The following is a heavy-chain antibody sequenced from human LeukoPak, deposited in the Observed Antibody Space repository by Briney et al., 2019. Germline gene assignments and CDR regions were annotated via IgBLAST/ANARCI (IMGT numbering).Heavy chain of an antibody. D-gene: IGHD3-22*01. CDR3: AIDQREDYYDSSGFLDY. CDR2: IRYDGSNK. J-gene: IGHJ4*02. Sequence: PGGSQRLSCAASGFTFSSYGVHWVRQAPGKGLEWVAFIRYDGSNKYYADSVKGRFTISRDNSKNTLYLQMNSLRAEDTAVYYCAIDQREDYYDSSGFLDYWGQGTLVTVSS. V-gene: IGHV3-30*02. CDR1: GFTFSSYG.